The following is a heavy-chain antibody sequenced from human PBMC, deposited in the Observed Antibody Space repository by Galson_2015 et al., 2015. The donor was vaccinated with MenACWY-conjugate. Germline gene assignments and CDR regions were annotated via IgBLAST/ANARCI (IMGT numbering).Heavy chain of an antibody. Sequence: ETLSLTCTVSGGSISSRSYFWGWIRQPPGKGLEWIGTISYSGSTHYNPSLNDRVTVSADTSKNQFSLNVTSVTAADTALYYCARRSARLTLGAFDIWGQGTMVTVSA. D-gene: IGHD4-23*01. CDR3: ARRSARLTLGAFDI. CDR2: ISYSGST. J-gene: IGHJ3*02. V-gene: IGHV4-39*01. CDR1: GGSISSRSYF.